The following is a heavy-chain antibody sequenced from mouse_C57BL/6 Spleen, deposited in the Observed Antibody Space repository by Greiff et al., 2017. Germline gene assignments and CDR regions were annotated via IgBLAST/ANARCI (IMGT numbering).Heavy chain of an antibody. D-gene: IGHD2-4*01. Sequence: QVQLQQPGAELVKPGASVKLSCKASGYTFTSYWMQWVKQRPGQGLEWIGEIDPSDSYTNYNQKFKGKATLTVDTSSSTAYMQLSSLTSEDSAVYYCARNPSIYYDYDRDFDYWGQGTTLTVSS. CDR2: IDPSDSYT. J-gene: IGHJ2*01. V-gene: IGHV1-50*01. CDR3: ARNPSIYYDYDRDFDY. CDR1: GYTFTSYW.